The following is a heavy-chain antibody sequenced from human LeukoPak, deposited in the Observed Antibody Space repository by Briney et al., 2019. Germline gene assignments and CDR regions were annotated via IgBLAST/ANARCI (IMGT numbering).Heavy chain of an antibody. J-gene: IGHJ6*03. CDR1: GFTFSSYA. Sequence: GGSLRLSCAASGFTFSSYAMSWVRQAPGKGLEWVSAISGRGGSTYYADSVKGRFTISRDNSKNTLYLQMNSLRAEDTAVYYCAKGWAQLTYYMDVWGKGTTVTVSS. D-gene: IGHD1-1*01. CDR3: AKGWAQLTYYMDV. V-gene: IGHV3-23*01. CDR2: ISGRGGST.